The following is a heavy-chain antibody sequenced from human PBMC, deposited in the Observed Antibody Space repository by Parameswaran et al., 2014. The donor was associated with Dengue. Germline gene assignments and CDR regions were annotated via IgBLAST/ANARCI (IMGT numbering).Heavy chain of an antibody. CDR3: AHTDVLGESDY. Sequence: WIRQPPGKALEWLALIYWDDDKRYSPSLKSRLTITKDTSKNQVVLTMTNMDPVDTATYYCAHTDVLGESDYWGQGNPWVTVSS. J-gene: IGHJ4*02. V-gene: IGHV2-5*02. D-gene: IGHD3-16*01. CDR2: IYWDDDK.